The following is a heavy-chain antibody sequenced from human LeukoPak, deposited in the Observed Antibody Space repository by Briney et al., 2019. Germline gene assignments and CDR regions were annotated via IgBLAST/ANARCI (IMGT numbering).Heavy chain of an antibody. CDR1: GITLSNYG. CDR3: AKRGAVIRVILVGFHKQAYYFDS. Sequence: PGGSLRLSCAVSGITLSNYGMSWVRQAPGKGLEWVAGISDSGGSTNYADSVKGRFTISRDNAKNTLYLQMNSLRAEDTAVYFCAKRGAVIRVILVGFHKQAYYFDSWGQGALVTVSS. CDR2: ISDSGGST. V-gene: IGHV3-23*01. D-gene: IGHD3-22*01. J-gene: IGHJ4*02.